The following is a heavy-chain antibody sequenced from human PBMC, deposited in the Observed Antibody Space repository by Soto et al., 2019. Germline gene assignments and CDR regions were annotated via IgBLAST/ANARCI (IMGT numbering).Heavy chain of an antibody. CDR1: GGSISSYY. V-gene: IGHV4-59*01. D-gene: IGHD2-2*01. Sequence: PSVTLSLTCTVSGGSISSYYWSWIRQPPGKRLEWIGYIYYSGSTNYNPSLKSRVTISVDTSKNQFSLKLSSVTAADTAVYYCARDNIVVVPAARRDYYYYMDVWGKGTTVTVSS. CDR2: IYYSGST. J-gene: IGHJ6*03. CDR3: ARDNIVVVPAARRDYYYYMDV.